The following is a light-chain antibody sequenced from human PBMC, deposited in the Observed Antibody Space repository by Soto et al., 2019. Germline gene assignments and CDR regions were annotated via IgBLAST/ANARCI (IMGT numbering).Light chain of an antibody. CDR2: GAS. CDR3: QHYGRSQTLFT. CDR1: QTISSDY. Sequence: EIVLTQSPGTLSLSPGERATLSCWASQTISSDYLAWYQQKPGQAPRLLIYGASSRATGIPDRFSGSGSGTEFTLTISSLEPEDFAVYYCQHYGRSQTLFTFGPGTKV. J-gene: IGKJ3*01. V-gene: IGKV3-20*01.